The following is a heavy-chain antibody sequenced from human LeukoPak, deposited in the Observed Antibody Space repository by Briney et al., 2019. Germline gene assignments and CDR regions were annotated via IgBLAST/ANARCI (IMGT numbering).Heavy chain of an antibody. CDR2: INPNSGGT. Sequence: ASVKVSCKASGYTFTGYYMHWVRQAPGQGLEWMGWINPNSGGTNYAQKFQGWVTMTRDTSISTAYMELSRLRSDDTAVYYCARERRDSSGWYRSYYYYYGMDVWGQGTTVTVSS. V-gene: IGHV1-2*04. CDR1: GYTFTGYY. J-gene: IGHJ6*02. D-gene: IGHD6-19*01. CDR3: ARERRDSSGWYRSYYYYYGMDV.